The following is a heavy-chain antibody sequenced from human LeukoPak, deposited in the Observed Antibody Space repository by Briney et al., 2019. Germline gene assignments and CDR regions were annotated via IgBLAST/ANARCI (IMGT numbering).Heavy chain of an antibody. V-gene: IGHV4-34*01. Sequence: PSETLSLTCAVHGGSFSGYYWSWIRQPPGKGLEWIGEINHSGSTNYNPSLKSRVTISVDTSKNQFSLKLSSVTAADTAVYYCARGKRTRYYYDSSGYPDYWGQGTLVTVSS. J-gene: IGHJ4*02. CDR2: INHSGST. CDR1: GGSFSGYY. CDR3: ARGKRTRYYYDSSGYPDY. D-gene: IGHD3-22*01.